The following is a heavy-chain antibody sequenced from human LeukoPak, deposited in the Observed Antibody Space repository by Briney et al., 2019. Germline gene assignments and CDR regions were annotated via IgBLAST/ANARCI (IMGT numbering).Heavy chain of an antibody. D-gene: IGHD3-22*01. CDR3: AKDLYYYDSSGSPMDV. J-gene: IGHJ6*03. V-gene: IGHV3-23*01. CDR2: ISGSGGST. Sequence: GGSLRLSCAASGFTFNNYGMHWVRQAPGKGLEWVSGISGSGGSTYYVDSVKGRFTISRDNSKNTLYLQMNSLRAEDTAVYYCAKDLYYYDSSGSPMDVWGKGTTVTVSS. CDR1: GFTFNNYG.